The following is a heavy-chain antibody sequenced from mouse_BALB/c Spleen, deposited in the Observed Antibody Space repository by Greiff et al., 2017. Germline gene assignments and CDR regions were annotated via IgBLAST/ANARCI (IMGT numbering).Heavy chain of an antibody. CDR3: ARGVRREGYYAMDY. CDR1: GYTFTSYW. J-gene: IGHJ4*01. D-gene: IGHD2-14*01. V-gene: IGHV1-87*01. Sequence: VQVVESGAELARPGASVKLSCKASGYTFTSYWMQWVKQRPGQGLEWIGAIYPGDGDTRYTQKFKGKATLTADKSSSTAYMQLSSLASEDSAVYYCARGVRREGYYAMDYWGQGTSVTVSS. CDR2: IYPGDGDT.